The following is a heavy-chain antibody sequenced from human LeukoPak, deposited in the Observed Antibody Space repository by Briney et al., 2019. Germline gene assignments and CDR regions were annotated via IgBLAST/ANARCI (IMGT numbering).Heavy chain of an antibody. V-gene: IGHV3-21*01. D-gene: IGHD3-22*01. J-gene: IGHJ3*02. CDR3: ARDFYYYDSSRYAFDI. CDR1: GFTFSTYT. CDR2: ISSSSSDI. Sequence: GGSLRLPCAASGFTFSTYTMNWVRQAPGKGLEWVSSISSSSSDIYYADSVKGRFTVSRDNAKNSLYLQMNSLRAEDTAVYYCARDFYYYDSSRYAFDIWGQGTMVTVSS.